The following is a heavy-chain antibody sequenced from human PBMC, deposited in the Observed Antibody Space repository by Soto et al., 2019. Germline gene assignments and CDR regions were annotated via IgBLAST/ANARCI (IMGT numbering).Heavy chain of an antibody. V-gene: IGHV1-46*03. CDR1: GYTFTSYY. Sequence: ASVKVSCKASGYTFTSYYMHWVRQAPGQGLEWMGIINPSGGSTSYAQKFQGRVTMTRDTSTSTVYMELSSLRSEDTAVYYCDREDSRDYDFWSGYYKRAVAPSSRANQKNCLAPGGQGTLVTVSS. CDR3: DREDSRDYDFWSGYYKRAVAPSSRANQKNCLAP. CDR2: INPSGGST. J-gene: IGHJ5*02. D-gene: IGHD3-3*01.